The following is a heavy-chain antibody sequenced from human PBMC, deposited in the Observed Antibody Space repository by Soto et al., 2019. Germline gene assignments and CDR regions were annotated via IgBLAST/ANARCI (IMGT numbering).Heavy chain of an antibody. V-gene: IGHV3-23*01. Sequence: GGSLRLSCAASEGPFSNYAMSWVRQAPGKGLEWVSSISDNGGTKYYADSVKGRFTISRDNSKNTLYLQMNSLRAEDTAVYYCARALVAAAKDDYWGQGTLVTVSS. CDR1: EGPFSNYA. J-gene: IGHJ4*02. CDR2: ISDNGGTK. D-gene: IGHD2-15*01. CDR3: ARALVAAAKDDY.